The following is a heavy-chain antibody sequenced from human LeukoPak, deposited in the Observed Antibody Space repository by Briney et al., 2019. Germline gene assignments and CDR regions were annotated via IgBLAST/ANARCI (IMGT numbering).Heavy chain of an antibody. CDR2: ISGSGGST. CDR3: AKDYYDSSGIGFDY. Sequence: GGSLRLSCAASGFTFSSYGMSWVRQAPGKGLEWVSAISGSGGSTYYADSVKGRFTISRDNSKNTLYLQMNSLRAEDTAVYYCAKDYYDSSGIGFDYWGQGTLVTVSS. J-gene: IGHJ4*02. V-gene: IGHV3-23*01. D-gene: IGHD3-22*01. CDR1: GFTFSSYG.